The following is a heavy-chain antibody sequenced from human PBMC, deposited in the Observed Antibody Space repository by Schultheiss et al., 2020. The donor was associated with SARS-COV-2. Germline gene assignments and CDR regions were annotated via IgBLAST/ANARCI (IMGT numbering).Heavy chain of an antibody. J-gene: IGHJ4*02. Sequence: GESLKISCAASGFTFSDYYMSWIRQAPGKGLEWVSSISSSSSYIYYADSVKGRFTISRDNSKNTLYLQMNSLRAEDTAVYYCAKEGSSLYYFDYWGQGTLVTVSS. CDR3: AKEGSSLYYFDY. CDR1: GFTFSDYY. V-gene: IGHV3-11*06. CDR2: ISSSSSYI.